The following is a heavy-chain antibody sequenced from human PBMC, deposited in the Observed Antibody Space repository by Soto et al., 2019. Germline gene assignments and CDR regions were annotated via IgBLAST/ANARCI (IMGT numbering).Heavy chain of an antibody. CDR1: GYSFTSYW. CDR3: ARQENYGGNSPPWFDA. D-gene: IGHD4-17*01. CDR2: IYPGDSDT. Sequence: GESLKISCKGSGYSFTSYWIGWVRQMPGKGLEWMGIIYPGDSDTRYSPSFQGQVTISADKSISTAYLQWRSLKASDTAMYYCARQENYGGNSPPWFDAWGQGTLVTVSS. V-gene: IGHV5-51*01. J-gene: IGHJ5*02.